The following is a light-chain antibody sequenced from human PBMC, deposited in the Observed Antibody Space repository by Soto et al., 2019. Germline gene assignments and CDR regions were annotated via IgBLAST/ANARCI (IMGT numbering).Light chain of an antibody. CDR3: QQYGGSPRT. CDR2: GAS. V-gene: IGKV3-20*01. CDR1: QSVNSIY. Sequence: EIVLTQSPGTLSLSPGERATLSCRASQSVNSIYLAWYQQKPGQAPRLLIYGASSRATGIPDRFSGSGSGPDFTLTISRLEPEDFALYYCQQYGGSPRTFGQGTPVDIK. J-gene: IGKJ1*01.